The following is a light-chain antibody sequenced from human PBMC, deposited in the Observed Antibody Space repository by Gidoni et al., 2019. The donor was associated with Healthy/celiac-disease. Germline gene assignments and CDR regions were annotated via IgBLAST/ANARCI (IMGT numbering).Light chain of an antibody. Sequence: SYELTQPPSVSVSPGQTASITCSGDKLGNNYACWYQQKPGQSTVLVLDQDSKRPSGFPERFSGSNSGNTSTLTISGTQAMEEADYYCQAWDSSHVVFGGGTKLTVL. V-gene: IGLV3-1*01. CDR1: KLGNNY. CDR2: QDS. J-gene: IGLJ2*01. CDR3: QAWDSSHVV.